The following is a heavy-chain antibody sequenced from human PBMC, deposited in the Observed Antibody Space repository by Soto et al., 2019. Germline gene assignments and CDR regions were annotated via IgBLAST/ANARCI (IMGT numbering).Heavy chain of an antibody. CDR1: GYTFTSYG. V-gene: IGHV1-18*01. J-gene: IGHJ4*02. Sequence: QVQLVQSGAEVKKPGASVKVSCKASGYTFTSYGISWVRQAPGQGLEWMGWISAYNGNTNYAQKLQGRVTMTTDTXXSXAXXELRSRRSDDTAVYYCARDSWDYYDSSGYSYYFDYWGQGTLVTVSS. CDR2: ISAYNGNT. CDR3: ARDSWDYYDSSGYSYYFDY. D-gene: IGHD3-22*01.